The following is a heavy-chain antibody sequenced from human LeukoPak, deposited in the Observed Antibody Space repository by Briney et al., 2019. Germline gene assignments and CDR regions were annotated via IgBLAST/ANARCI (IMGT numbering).Heavy chain of an antibody. CDR2: IYTSGST. CDR3: ARVYYSSSYDYWYFDL. Sequence: RSSETLSLTCTVSGGSISSYYWNWIRQPAGKGLEWIGRIYTSGSTNYNPSLKSRVTMSVDTSKNQFSLKLSSVTAADTAVYYCARVYYSSSYDYWYFDLWGRGTLVTVSS. D-gene: IGHD6-13*01. J-gene: IGHJ2*01. CDR1: GGSISSYY. V-gene: IGHV4-4*07.